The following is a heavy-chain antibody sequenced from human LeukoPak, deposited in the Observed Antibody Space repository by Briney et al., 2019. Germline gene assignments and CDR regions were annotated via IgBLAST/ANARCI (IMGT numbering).Heavy chain of an antibody. V-gene: IGHV4-30-2*01. J-gene: IGHJ4*02. CDR3: ARHGITMVRGVIKGPYFDY. D-gene: IGHD3-10*01. CDR1: GGSISSSGYY. CDR2: IYHSGST. Sequence: KASQTLSLTCTVSGGSISSSGYYWSWIRQPPGKGLEWIGYIYHSGSTNYNPSLKSRVTISVDTSKNQFSLKLSSVTAADTAVYYCARHGITMVRGVIKGPYFDYWGQGTLVTVSS.